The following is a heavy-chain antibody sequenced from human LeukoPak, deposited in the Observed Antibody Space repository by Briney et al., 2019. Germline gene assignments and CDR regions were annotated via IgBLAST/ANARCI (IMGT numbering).Heavy chain of an antibody. CDR3: AHKPASSTHFDF. J-gene: IGHJ4*02. V-gene: IGHV2-5*02. Sequence: SGPTLVNPTQTLTLTCSFSGFSLSTTGVSVGWIRQPPGKALEWLALIYWDDDKPYSPSLKSRLAITKDTSKNQVILRMTNMDPVDTATYYCAHKPASSTHFDFWGQGTLVTVSS. CDR1: GFSLSTTGVS. CDR2: IYWDDDK. D-gene: IGHD6-13*01.